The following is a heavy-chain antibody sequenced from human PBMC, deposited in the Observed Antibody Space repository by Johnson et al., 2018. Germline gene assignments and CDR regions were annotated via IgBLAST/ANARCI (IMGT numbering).Heavy chain of an antibody. D-gene: IGHD3-22*01. V-gene: IGHV3-21*01. CDR1: GFTFSSYS. CDR3: ARNQDYYDSSGYRFYDAFDI. Sequence: EVQLVESGGGLVKPGGSLRLSCAASGFTFSSYSMNWVRQAPWKGLEWVSSISSSSSYIYYADSVKGRFTISRDNAKTSLYLQMNSLRAEDTAVYYCARNQDYYDSSGYRFYDAFDIGGQGTMVTVSS. J-gene: IGHJ3*02. CDR2: ISSSSSYI.